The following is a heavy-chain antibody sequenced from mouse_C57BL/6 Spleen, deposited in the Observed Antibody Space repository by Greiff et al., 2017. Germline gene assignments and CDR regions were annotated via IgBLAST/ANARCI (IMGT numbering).Heavy chain of an antibody. CDR3: ARRGGDYYGSSYGWYFDV. J-gene: IGHJ1*03. CDR1: GFSLSTSGMG. V-gene: IGHV8-12*01. CDR2: IYWDDDK. D-gene: IGHD1-1*01. Sequence: QVTLKESGPGILQSSQTLSLTCSFSGFSLSTSGMGVSWIRQPSGKGLEWLAHIYWDDDKRYNPSLKSRLTISKDTSRNQVFLKITRVDTADTATYYCARRGGDYYGSSYGWYFDVWGTGTTVTVSS.